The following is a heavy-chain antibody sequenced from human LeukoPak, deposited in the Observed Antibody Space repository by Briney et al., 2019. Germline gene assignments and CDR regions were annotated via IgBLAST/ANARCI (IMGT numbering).Heavy chain of an antibody. CDR1: GFTFSDYY. D-gene: IGHD3-10*01. V-gene: IGHV3-11*04. CDR2: ISSSGSTT. Sequence: GGPLRLSCAASGFTFSDYYMSWIRQAPGKGLEWVSYISSSGSTTYYADSVKGRFTISRDNSKNTLYLQMNSLRAEDTAVYYCARSRPPMVRGSDWGQGTLVTVSS. CDR3: ARSRPPMVRGSD. J-gene: IGHJ4*02.